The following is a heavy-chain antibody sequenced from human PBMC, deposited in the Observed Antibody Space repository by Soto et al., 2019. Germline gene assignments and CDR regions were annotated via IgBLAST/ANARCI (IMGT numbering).Heavy chain of an antibody. D-gene: IGHD6-19*01. CDR3: ASHLVMAGTRGFDH. V-gene: IGHV4-4*02. Sequence: QVQLQESGPGLVKPSGTLSLTCAVSSGSVFSSNWWSWVRLPPGKGLEWIGETRNSGGANYNPSLKSRDTITVDRSRNHIFLELSSVTAADTAVYYCASHLVMAGTRGFDHWGLGTLVTVSS. CDR2: TRNSGGA. J-gene: IGHJ4*02. CDR1: SGSVFSSNW.